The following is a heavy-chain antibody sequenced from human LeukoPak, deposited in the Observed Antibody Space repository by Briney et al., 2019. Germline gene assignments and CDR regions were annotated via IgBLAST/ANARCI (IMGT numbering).Heavy chain of an antibody. CDR1: GFTFSDYY. CDR2: ISSSGSTM. Sequence: GGSLRLSCAASGFTFSDYYMSWIRQAPGKGLEWVSYISSSGSTMYYADSVKGRFTISRDNAKNSLYLQMNSLRAEDTAVYYCARDRSYYDSSGYGYWGQGTLVTVSS. D-gene: IGHD3-22*01. CDR3: ARDRSYYDSSGYGY. J-gene: IGHJ4*02. V-gene: IGHV3-11*01.